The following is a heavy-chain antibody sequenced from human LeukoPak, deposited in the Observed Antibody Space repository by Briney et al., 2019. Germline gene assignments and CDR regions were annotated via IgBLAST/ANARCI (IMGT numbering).Heavy chain of an antibody. CDR2: INPNSGGT. CDR1: GYTFTSYA. Sequence: ASVKVSCKASGYTFTSYAMNWVRQAPGQGLEWMGWINPNSGGTNYAQKFQGRVTMTRDTSISTAYMELSRLRSDDTAVYYCARESTGYGSGSSFDYWGQGTLVTVS. CDR3: ARESTGYGSGSSFDY. D-gene: IGHD3-10*01. V-gene: IGHV1-2*02. J-gene: IGHJ4*02.